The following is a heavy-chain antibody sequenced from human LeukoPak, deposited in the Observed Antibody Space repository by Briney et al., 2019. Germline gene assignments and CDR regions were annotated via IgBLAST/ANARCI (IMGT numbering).Heavy chain of an antibody. J-gene: IGHJ3*02. CDR2: INAGSGNT. CDR3: ARGDSGYLDAFDI. CDR1: GYTFTSYA. V-gene: IGHV1-3*01. Sequence: GASVKVSCKASGYTFTSYAMHWVRQAPGQRLEWMGWINAGSGNTKYSQKFHGRVTITRDTSASTAYMELSSLRSEDTAVYYCARGDSGYLDAFDIWGQGTMVTVSS. D-gene: IGHD3-22*01.